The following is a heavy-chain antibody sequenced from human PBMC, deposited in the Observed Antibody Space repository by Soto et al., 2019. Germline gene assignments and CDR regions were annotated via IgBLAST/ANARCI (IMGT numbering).Heavy chain of an antibody. D-gene: IGHD2-21*01. V-gene: IGHV3-9*01. J-gene: IGHJ1*01. Sequence: EVQLVESGGGLVQPGRSLRLSCAASGFTFDDYAMHWVRQAPGKGLEWISGVNWNTGSIDYADSVKGRFTISRDNAKNSLYLQMNSLRPEDTAFYYCATDSDDNCATPSFRHWGQGTLVTVSS. CDR3: ATDSDDNCATPSFRH. CDR2: VNWNTGSI. CDR1: GFTFDDYA.